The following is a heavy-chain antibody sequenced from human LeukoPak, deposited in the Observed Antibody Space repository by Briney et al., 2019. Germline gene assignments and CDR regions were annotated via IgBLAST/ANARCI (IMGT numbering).Heavy chain of an antibody. CDR3: AKDSGYCSSSGCYFDF. CDR1: GFTFKTYA. D-gene: IGHD2-2*03. J-gene: IGHJ4*02. Sequence: GGSLRLSCAASGFTFKTYAMTWVRQAPGKGLEWVPGISGSGESTYYADSVKGRFTISRDNSKNTLYLQMNSLRAEDTAVYYCAKDSGYCSSSGCYFDFWGQGTLVSVSS. V-gene: IGHV3-23*01. CDR2: ISGSGEST.